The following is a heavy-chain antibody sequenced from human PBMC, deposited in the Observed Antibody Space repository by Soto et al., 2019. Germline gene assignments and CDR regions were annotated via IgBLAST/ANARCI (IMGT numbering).Heavy chain of an antibody. V-gene: IGHV4-38-2*02. Sequence: SSETLSLTCAVSGYSISSGYYWGWIRQPPGKGLEWIGSIYHSGSTYYNPSLKSRVTISVDTSKNQFSLKLSSVTAADTAVYYCARERYDYGASDYWGQGTLVTVSS. CDR2: IYHSGST. CDR3: ARERYDYGASDY. D-gene: IGHD4-17*01. CDR1: GYSISSGYY. J-gene: IGHJ4*02.